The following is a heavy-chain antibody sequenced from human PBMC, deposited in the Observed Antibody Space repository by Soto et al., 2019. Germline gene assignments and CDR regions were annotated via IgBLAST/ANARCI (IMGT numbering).Heavy chain of an antibody. Sequence: EVQLVESGGGLVQPGGSLRLSCAASGFTFRNYDMHWVRQGTGKGLEGVSGISAAGDADYADYVEGRVTISIENAQNSFFLQMNSLSVGDTAVYYCARTDKDFYGLDVGGQGTTVIVSS. CDR2: ISAAGDA. CDR1: GFTFRNYD. J-gene: IGHJ6*02. V-gene: IGHV3-13*01. CDR3: ARTDKDFYGLDV.